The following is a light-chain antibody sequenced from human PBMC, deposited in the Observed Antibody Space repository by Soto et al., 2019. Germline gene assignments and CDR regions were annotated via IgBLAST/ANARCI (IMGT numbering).Light chain of an antibody. J-gene: IGLJ1*01. CDR1: SNDVGHSSF. CDR3: NAHADNGKHV. Sequence: QSALTQPPSASGSPGQSVTISCTGNSNDVGHSSFISWYQQHPGKGPKHIIYEGSKRPSGVPDRFSGSKSGNTASLSVSGLQDEDEADYFCNAHADNGKHVFGTGTKLNVL. V-gene: IGLV2-8*01. CDR2: EGS.